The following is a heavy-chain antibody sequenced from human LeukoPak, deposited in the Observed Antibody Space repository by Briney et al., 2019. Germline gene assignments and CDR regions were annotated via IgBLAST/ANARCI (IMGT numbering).Heavy chain of an antibody. CDR2: INHSGST. CDR3: ASAVLYYYDSSGYYDY. V-gene: IGHV4-34*01. CDR1: GGSFSGYY. Sequence: PSETLSLTCAVYGGSFSGYYWSLIRQPPGKGLEWIGEINHSGSTNYNPSLKSRVTISVDTPKNQFSLKLSSVTAADTAVYYCASAVLYYYDSSGYYDYWGQGTLVTVSS. D-gene: IGHD3-22*01. J-gene: IGHJ4*02.